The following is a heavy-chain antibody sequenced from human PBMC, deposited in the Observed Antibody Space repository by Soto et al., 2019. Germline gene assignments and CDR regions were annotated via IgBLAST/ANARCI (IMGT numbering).Heavy chain of an antibody. CDR3: ARVGTAMGEFDY. V-gene: IGHV1-69*06. CDR2: VIPIFGTA. Sequence: SVKVSCKSSGGTFRSYAISWVRQHPGQGLEWMGGVIPIFGTANYAQMFQGRVTITAEKCTSTAYMELSSRSAEDTPVCYCARVGTAMGEFDYWGQ. D-gene: IGHD1-26*01. CDR1: GGTFRSYA. J-gene: IGHJ4*02.